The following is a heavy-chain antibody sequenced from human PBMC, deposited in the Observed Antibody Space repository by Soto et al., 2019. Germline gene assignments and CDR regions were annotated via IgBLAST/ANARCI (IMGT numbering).Heavy chain of an antibody. D-gene: IGHD3-22*01. CDR2: INAGNGNT. CDR3: ARDPNDSSAYYHHYYYGMDV. CDR1: GYSFTDYH. Sequence: EASVKVSCKASGYSFTDYHIHWVRQAPGQRLEWTGWINAGNGNTKYSEKFQGRVTITRDTSASTAYLELSSLRSEDTAVYYCARDPNDSSAYYHHYYYGMDVWGQGTTVTVSS. V-gene: IGHV1-3*01. J-gene: IGHJ6*02.